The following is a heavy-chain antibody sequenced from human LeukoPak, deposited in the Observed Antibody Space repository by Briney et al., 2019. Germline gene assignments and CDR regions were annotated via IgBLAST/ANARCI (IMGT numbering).Heavy chain of an antibody. J-gene: IGHJ6*02. CDR2: IYYSGST. D-gene: IGHD1-1*01. CDR3: ARTGYYYYGMDV. CDR1: GGSISSYY. V-gene: IGHV4-59*08. Sequence: SETLSLTCTVSGGSISSYYRSWIRQPPGKGLEWIGYIYYSGSTNYNPSLKSRVTISVDTSKNQFSLKLSSVTAADTAVYYCARTGYYYYGMDVWGQGTTVTVSS.